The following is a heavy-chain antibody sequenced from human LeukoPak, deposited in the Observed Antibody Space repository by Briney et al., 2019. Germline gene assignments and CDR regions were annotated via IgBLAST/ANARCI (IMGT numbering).Heavy chain of an antibody. V-gene: IGHV3-30*19. D-gene: IGHD3-3*01. Sequence: PGGSLRLSCATSGFSLSRNGMHWVRQAPGKGLEWVAVISYDGSNKYYADSVKGRFTISRDNSKNTLYLQMNSLRAEDTAVYYCTARPDYDFWSGYYTGMGAFDIWGQGTMVTVSS. CDR2: ISYDGSNK. CDR1: GFSLSRNG. CDR3: TARPDYDFWSGYYTGMGAFDI. J-gene: IGHJ3*02.